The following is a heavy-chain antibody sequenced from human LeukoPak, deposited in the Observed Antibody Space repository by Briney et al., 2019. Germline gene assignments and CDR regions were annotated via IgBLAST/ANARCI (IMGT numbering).Heavy chain of an antibody. D-gene: IGHD5-24*01. J-gene: IGHJ3*02. CDR3: ARGEEGQRWLQPPTGVFDI. CDR2: IYPGDSDT. V-gene: IGHV5-51*01. CDR1: GYSFTSYW. Sequence: GESLKISCKGSGYSFTSYWIGWVRQMPGKGLEWMGIIYPGDSDTRYSPSFQGQVTISADKSISTAYLQWSSLKASDTAMYYCARGEEGQRWLQPPTGVFDIWGQGTMVTVSS.